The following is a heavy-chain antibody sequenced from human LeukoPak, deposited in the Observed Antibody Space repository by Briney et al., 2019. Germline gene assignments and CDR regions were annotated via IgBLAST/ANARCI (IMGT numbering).Heavy chain of an antibody. CDR1: AFSFTTW. V-gene: IGHV3-74*03. CDR2: ITGDETIA. D-gene: IGHD2-15*01. CDR3: ARTDNLDY. Sequence: GGSLRLSCSASAFSFTTWMHWVRPATGKGLVWVARITGDETIATYAGSVKGRFTISRDNARNTLYLQMASLRAEDTAVYYCARTDNLDYWGQGTPVTVSS. J-gene: IGHJ4*02.